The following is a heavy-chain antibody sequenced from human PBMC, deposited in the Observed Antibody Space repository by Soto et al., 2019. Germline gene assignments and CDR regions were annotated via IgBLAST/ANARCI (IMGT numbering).Heavy chain of an antibody. Sequence: QVQLVQSGAEVKKPGSSVKVSCKASGGTFSSYAISWVRQAPGQGLEWMGGIIPIFGTANYAQKFQGRVTITADESTSTAYMELRSLRSEDTAVYYCARSTGTEPYYYYYGMDVWGQGTTVTVSS. CDR3: ARSTGTEPYYYYYGMDV. CDR2: IIPIFGTA. CDR1: GGTFSSYA. D-gene: IGHD1-1*01. J-gene: IGHJ6*02. V-gene: IGHV1-69*12.